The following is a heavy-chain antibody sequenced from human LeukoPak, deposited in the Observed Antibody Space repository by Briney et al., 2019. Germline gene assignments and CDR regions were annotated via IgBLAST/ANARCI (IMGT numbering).Heavy chain of an antibody. D-gene: IGHD4-23*01. CDR3: ARDAASNSCWFDP. CDR2: INPNSGDT. V-gene: IGHV1-2*06. Sequence: ASVKVSCKASGYTFTGYYLHWVRQAPGQGLEWVGRINPNSGDTNYAQNFQGRVTMTRDTSTSTVYMELSSLRSEDTAVYYCARDAASNSCWFDPWGQGTLVTVSS. CDR1: GYTFTGYY. J-gene: IGHJ5*02.